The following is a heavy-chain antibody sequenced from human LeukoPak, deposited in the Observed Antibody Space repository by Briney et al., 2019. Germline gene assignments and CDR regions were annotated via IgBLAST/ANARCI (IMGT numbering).Heavy chain of an antibody. J-gene: IGHJ4*02. CDR2: ITNRGSTI. Sequence: GGSLRLSCAASGFTFSDYYMSWIRQAPGKGLEWISYITNRGSTIYYADSVKGRFTISRDNAKNSLYLQMNNLRVEDTAVYYCARDRGVVIAAMGYYFDYWSQGTLVTVSS. V-gene: IGHV3-11*01. CDR1: GFTFSDYY. D-gene: IGHD2-15*01. CDR3: ARDRGVVIAAMGYYFDY.